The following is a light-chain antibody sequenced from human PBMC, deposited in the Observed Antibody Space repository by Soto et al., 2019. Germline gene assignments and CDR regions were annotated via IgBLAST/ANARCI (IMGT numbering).Light chain of an antibody. J-gene: IGLJ2*01. Sequence: QSVLTQPPSVSGSPGQSVTMSCIGTSGDFGNYNRVSWYQQPPGTAPKLIIYEVTNRPSGVPDRFSGSKSGNTASLTISGLQAEDEADYFCSSHTSNNVVFGGGTKLTVL. CDR2: EVT. CDR1: SGDFGNYNR. V-gene: IGLV2-18*02. CDR3: SSHTSNNVV.